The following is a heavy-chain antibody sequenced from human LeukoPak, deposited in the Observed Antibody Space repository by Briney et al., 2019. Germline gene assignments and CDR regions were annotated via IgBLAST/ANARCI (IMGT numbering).Heavy chain of an antibody. CDR2: IDPSDSYT. CDR3: ARHRIGYCSSTSCYVTDY. J-gene: IGHJ4*02. CDR1: GYSFTSYW. D-gene: IGHD2-2*01. Sequence: GESLKISCKGSGYSFTSYWISWVRQMPGKGLEWMGRIDPSDSYTNYSPSFQGHVTISADKSISTAYPQWSSLKASDTAMYYCARHRIGYCSSTSCYVTDYWGQGTLVTVSS. V-gene: IGHV5-10-1*01.